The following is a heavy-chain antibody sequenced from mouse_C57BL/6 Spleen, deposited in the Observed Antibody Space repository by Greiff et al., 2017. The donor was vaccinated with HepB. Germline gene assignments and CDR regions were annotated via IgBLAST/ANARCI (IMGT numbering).Heavy chain of an antibody. CDR3: ARGYYGSSHAMDY. Sequence: EVMLVESEGGLVQPGSSMKLSCTASGFTFSDYYMAWVRQVPEKGLEWVANINYDGSSTYYLDSLKSRFVISRDNAKNILYLQMSSLKSEDTATYYCARGYYGSSHAMDYWGQGTSVTVSS. CDR1: GFTFSDYY. D-gene: IGHD1-1*01. V-gene: IGHV5-16*01. CDR2: INYDGSST. J-gene: IGHJ4*01.